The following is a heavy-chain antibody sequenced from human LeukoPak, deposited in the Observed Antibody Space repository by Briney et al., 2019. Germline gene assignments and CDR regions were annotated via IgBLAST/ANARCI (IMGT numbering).Heavy chain of an antibody. CDR2: ISYDGSSK. CDR1: GFTFSNFA. D-gene: IGHD4-17*01. J-gene: IGHJ4*02. CDR3: ARSMTTVTTIDY. Sequence: PGRSLRLSCAASGFTFSNFAMHWVRQAPGKGLEWVAGISYDGSSKYDADSVKGRFTISRDNAKNSLYLQMNSLRAEDTAVYYCARSMTTVTTIDYWGQGTLVTVSS. V-gene: IGHV3-30-3*01.